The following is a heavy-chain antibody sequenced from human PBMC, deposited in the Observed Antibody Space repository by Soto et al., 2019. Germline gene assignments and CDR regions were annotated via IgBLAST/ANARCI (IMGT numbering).Heavy chain of an antibody. Sequence: GGSLRLSCAASGFKFSNYAMSWVRQAPGKGLEWVSLISATGGGTYYADSVRGRFTISRDNSHNTLYLQVHSLTAEDTAVYYCAKDRRAGGNSAFYFDFWGQGAQVTVSS. CDR1: GFKFSNYA. J-gene: IGHJ4*02. CDR3: AKDRRAGGNSAFYFDF. D-gene: IGHD3-16*01. V-gene: IGHV3-23*01. CDR2: ISATGGGT.